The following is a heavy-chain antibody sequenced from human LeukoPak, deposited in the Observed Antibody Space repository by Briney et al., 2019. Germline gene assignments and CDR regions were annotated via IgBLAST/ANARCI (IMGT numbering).Heavy chain of an antibody. CDR3: AREARVAF. V-gene: IGHV3-7*01. CDR1: GFTFSNYW. J-gene: IGHJ4*02. D-gene: IGHD3-3*01. CDR2: IKEDGSEK. Sequence: GGSLRLSCAASGFTFSNYWMTWVRQAPGKGLEWVASIKEDGSEKYYVDSVKGRFTISRDNAKNPLNLQMNSLRAEDTAVYYCAREARVAFWGQGTLVTVSS.